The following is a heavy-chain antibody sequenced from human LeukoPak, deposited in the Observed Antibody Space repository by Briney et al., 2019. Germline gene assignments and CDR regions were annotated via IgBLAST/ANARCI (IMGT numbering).Heavy chain of an antibody. J-gene: IGHJ4*02. Sequence: SETLSLTCTVSGGSISSYYWSWIRQPPGKGLEWIGYIYYSESTNYNPSLKSRVTISVDTSKNQFSLKLSSVTAADTAVYYCARDSPPLVSWGQGTLVTVSS. D-gene: IGHD2-21*01. CDR1: GGSISSYY. CDR2: IYYSEST. V-gene: IGHV4-59*01. CDR3: ARDSPPLVS.